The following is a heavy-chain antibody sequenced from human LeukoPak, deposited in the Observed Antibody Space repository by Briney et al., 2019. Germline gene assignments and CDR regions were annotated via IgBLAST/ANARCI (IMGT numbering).Heavy chain of an antibody. CDR2: INHSGST. D-gene: IGHD6-19*01. V-gene: IGHV4-34*01. Sequence: SETLSLTCAVYGGSFSGYQWSWIRQPPGKGLEWIGEINHSGSTNYNPSLKSRVTISVDTSKNQFSLKLSSVTAADTAVYYCARSGPRYSSGWYRGYYFDYWGQGTLVTVSS. J-gene: IGHJ4*02. CDR1: GGSFSGYQ. CDR3: ARSGPRYSSGWYRGYYFDY.